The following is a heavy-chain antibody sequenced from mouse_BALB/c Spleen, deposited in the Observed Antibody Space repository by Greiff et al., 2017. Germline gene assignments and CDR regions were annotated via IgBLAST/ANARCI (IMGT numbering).Heavy chain of an antibody. J-gene: IGHJ3*01. D-gene: IGHD2-4*01. V-gene: IGHV2-2*02. CDR1: GFSLTSYG. Sequence: VKLVESGPGLVQPSQSLSITCTVSGFSLTSYGVHWVRQSPGKGLEWLGVIWSGGSTDYNAAFISRLSISKDNSKSQVFFKMNSLQANDTAIYYCARNLYYDYDFAYWGQGTLVTVSA. CDR2: IWSGGST. CDR3: ARNLYYDYDFAY.